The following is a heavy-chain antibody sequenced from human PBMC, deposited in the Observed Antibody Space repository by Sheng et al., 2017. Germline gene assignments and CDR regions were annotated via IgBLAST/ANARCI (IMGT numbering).Heavy chain of an antibody. D-gene: IGHD1-26*01. CDR3: ARDRLQWELPRGFDY. CDR1: GFTFSTYW. Sequence: EVQLVESGGGLVQPGGSLRLSCAASGFTFSTYWMNWVRQAPGKGLEWVANIKQDGSEKYYVDSVKGRFTISRDNAKNSLYLQMNSLRAEDTAVYYCARDRLQWELPRGFDYWGQGTLVIVSS. CDR2: IKQDGSEK. V-gene: IGHV3-7*01. J-gene: IGHJ4*02.